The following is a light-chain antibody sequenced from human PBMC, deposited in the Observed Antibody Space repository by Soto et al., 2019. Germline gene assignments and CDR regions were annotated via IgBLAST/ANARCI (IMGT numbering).Light chain of an antibody. CDR3: HQQDSWHRST. CDR1: QTVSNY. V-gene: IGKV3-11*01. CDR2: DIY. Sequence: DIELTQSPATLSLSAGERATLSCRASQTVSNYLAWYHQKPGQSPRLLIYDIYNRATGIPARYSGGGSGTDFGHTISSLEPEASAVYYCHQQDSWHRSTFGQRTRLEIK. J-gene: IGKJ2*02.